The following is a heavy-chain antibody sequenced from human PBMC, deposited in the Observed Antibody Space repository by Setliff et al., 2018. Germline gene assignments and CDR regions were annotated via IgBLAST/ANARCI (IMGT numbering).Heavy chain of an antibody. CDR1: GGTFSSYA. J-gene: IGHJ1*01. Sequence: ASVKVSCKASGGTFSSYAISWVRQAPGQGLEWMGRIIPIFGTANYAQKFRGRVTITADKSTSTACMELSSLRSEGTAVYYCARDPWQWLTTFTSAEYFQHWGQGTLVTVSS. V-gene: IGHV1-69*06. CDR3: ARDPWQWLTTFTSAEYFQH. CDR2: IIPIFGTA. D-gene: IGHD6-19*01.